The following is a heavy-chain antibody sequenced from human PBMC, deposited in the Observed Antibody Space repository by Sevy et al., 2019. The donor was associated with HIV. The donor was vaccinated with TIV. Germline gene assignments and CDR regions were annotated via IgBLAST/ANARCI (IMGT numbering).Heavy chain of an antibody. CDR2: INHSGST. CDR1: GGSFSGYY. D-gene: IGHD3-10*01. J-gene: IGHJ4*02. V-gene: IGHV4-34*01. Sequence: SETLSLTCAVYGGSFSGYYWSWIRQPPGKGLEWIGEINHSGSTNYNPSLKSRVTISVDTSKNQFSLKLSSVTAADTAVYYCARIAYYYGSRSLIPGRYFDYWGQGTLVTVSS. CDR3: ARIAYYYGSRSLIPGRYFDY.